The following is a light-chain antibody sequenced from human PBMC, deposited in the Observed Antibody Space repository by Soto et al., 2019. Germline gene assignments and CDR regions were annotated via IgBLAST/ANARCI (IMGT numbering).Light chain of an antibody. Sequence: DIQLTQSPSSLSASVGDRVTITCRASQSVSTYFIWYRQKPGEAPRLLIRAACSLEDEVPSRFSDSGSGTVFALTINSLPPEDFSTFYCQQSLSDSPLSFGGGTRVEVK. J-gene: IGKJ4*01. CDR2: AAC. V-gene: IGKV1-39*01. CDR1: QSVSTY. CDR3: QQSLSDSPLS.